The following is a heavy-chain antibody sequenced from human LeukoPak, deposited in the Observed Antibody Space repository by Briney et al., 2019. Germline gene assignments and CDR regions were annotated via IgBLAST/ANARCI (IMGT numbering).Heavy chain of an antibody. V-gene: IGHV3-7*01. Sequence: PGGSLRLSCAASGFTFSNYWMSWVRQAPGKGLEWVANIRQDGSEKHYVDSVKGRFTISRDNSKNTLYLQMNSLSAEDTAVYYCAKDSGVGMATTFSILDIWGRGTMVTVSS. CDR2: IRQDGSEK. CDR3: AKDSGVGMATTFSILDI. J-gene: IGHJ3*02. D-gene: IGHD5-24*01. CDR1: GFTFSNYW.